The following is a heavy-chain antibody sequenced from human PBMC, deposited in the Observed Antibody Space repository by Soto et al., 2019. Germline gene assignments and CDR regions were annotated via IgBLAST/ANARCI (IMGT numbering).Heavy chain of an antibody. CDR2: IYYSGST. CDR3: CAHRTYYDFWSGYYYMRGKDYYFDY. D-gene: IGHD3-3*01. J-gene: IGHJ4*02. Sequence: PSETLSLTCTVSGGSISSSSYYWGWIRQPPGKGLEWIGSIYYSGSTYYNPSLKSRVTISVDTSKNQFSLKLSSVTAADTAVYYCCAHRTYYDFWSGYYYMRGKDYYFDYWGQGTLVTVSS. CDR1: GGSISSSSYY. V-gene: IGHV4-39*01.